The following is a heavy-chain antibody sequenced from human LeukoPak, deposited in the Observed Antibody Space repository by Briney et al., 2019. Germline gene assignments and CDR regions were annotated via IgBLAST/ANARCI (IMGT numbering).Heavy chain of an antibody. J-gene: IGHJ4*02. V-gene: IGHV4-30-2*03. D-gene: IGHD3-10*01. Sequence: SETLSLTCTVSGGSIMVAAYSWSWIRQPPGKGLEWIGYIYYSGRTYYNPSLKSRVTISVDTSKNQFSLRLTSMTAADTAVYLCARYVVYGSGKYYFDYWGQGSLVSVSS. CDR1: GGSIMVAAYS. CDR2: IYYSGRT. CDR3: ARYVVYGSGKYYFDY.